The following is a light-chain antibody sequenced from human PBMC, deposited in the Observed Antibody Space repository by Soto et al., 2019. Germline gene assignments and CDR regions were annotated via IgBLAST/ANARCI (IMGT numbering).Light chain of an antibody. J-gene: IGKJ4*02. V-gene: IGKV1-39*01. CDR1: QSISSY. Sequence: DIQMTQSPSSLSASVGDRVTITCRASQSISSYLNWYQQKPGKAPKLLIYAASSLQSWVPSRFSGCGHRNDFPPPTPTLHLEAFATYSCQNNYRTPQTLGRGIKVDIX. CDR2: AAS. CDR3: QNNYRTPQT.